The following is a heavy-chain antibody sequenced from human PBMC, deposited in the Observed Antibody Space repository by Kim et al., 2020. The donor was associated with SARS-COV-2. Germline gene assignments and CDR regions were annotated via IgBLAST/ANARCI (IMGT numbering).Heavy chain of an antibody. V-gene: IGHV4-31*03. D-gene: IGHD6-13*01. J-gene: IGHJ4*02. Sequence: SDTLSLTCTVSGGSISSGGYYWSWIRQHPGKGLEWIGYIYYSGSTYYNPSLKSRVTISEDTSNNQFSLRLSSVTAADTAVYYCARGSSWYDYWGQGTLVTVSS. CDR1: GGSISSGGYY. CDR3: ARGSSWYDY. CDR2: IYYSGST.